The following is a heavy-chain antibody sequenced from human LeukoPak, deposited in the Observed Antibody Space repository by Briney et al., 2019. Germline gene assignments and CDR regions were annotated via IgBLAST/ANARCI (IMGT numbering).Heavy chain of an antibody. CDR3: ARTNPDILTGYYRPYYFDY. CDR2: IYYSGST. CDR1: GGSISSYY. D-gene: IGHD3-9*01. V-gene: IGHV4-59*01. J-gene: IGHJ4*02. Sequence: PSETLSLTCTVSGGSISSYYWSWIRQPPGKGLEWIGYIYYSGSTNYNPSLKSRVTISVDTSKNQFSLKLSSVTAADTAVYYCARTNPDILTGYYRPYYFDYWGQGTLVTVFS.